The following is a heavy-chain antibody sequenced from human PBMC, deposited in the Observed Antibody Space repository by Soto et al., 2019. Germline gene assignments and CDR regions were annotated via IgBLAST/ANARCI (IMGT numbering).Heavy chain of an antibody. V-gene: IGHV3-30*03. CDR3: APLRGAEGNFDY. CDR2: ISYDGSNK. D-gene: IGHD1-26*01. J-gene: IGHJ4*02. CDR1: GFTFSSYG. Sequence: QVQLVESGGGVVQPGRSLRLSCAASGFTFSSYGMHWVRQAPGKGLEWVAVISYDGSNKYYADSVKGRFTISRDNSKNTLYLQSNSLRAEDTAVYYCAPLRGAEGNFDYWGQGTLVTVSS.